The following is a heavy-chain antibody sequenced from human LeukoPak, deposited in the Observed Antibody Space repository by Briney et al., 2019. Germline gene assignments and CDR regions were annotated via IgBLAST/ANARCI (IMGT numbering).Heavy chain of an antibody. D-gene: IGHD2-15*01. V-gene: IGHV3-30-3*01. CDR3: ARDLEDIVVVVAATPFDY. CDR2: ISYDGSNK. J-gene: IGHJ4*02. Sequence: GGSLRLSCAASGFTFSSYAMHWVRQAPGKGLEWVAVISYDGSNKYYADSVKGRFTISRDNSKNTLYLQMNSLRAEDTAVYYCARDLEDIVVVVAATPFDYWGQGTLVTVSS. CDR1: GFTFSSYA.